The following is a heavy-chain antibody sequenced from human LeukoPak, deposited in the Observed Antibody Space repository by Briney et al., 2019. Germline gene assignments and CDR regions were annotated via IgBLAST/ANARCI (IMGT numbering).Heavy chain of an antibody. CDR1: GYSFTSYW. CDR2: IYPGDSDT. D-gene: IGHD3-10*01. Sequence: GESLKISCKGSGYSFTSYWIGWVRQMPGKGLEWMGIIYPGDSDTRYSPSFQGQVTISADKSISTAYLQWSSLKASDTAMYYXARXXAGDYYXSGKLDYWGQGTLVTVSS. CDR3: ARXXAGDYYXSGKLDY. V-gene: IGHV5-51*01. J-gene: IGHJ4*02.